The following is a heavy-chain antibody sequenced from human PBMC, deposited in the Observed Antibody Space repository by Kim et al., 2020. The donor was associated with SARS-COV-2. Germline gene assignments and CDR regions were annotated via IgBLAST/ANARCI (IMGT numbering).Heavy chain of an antibody. D-gene: IGHD3-10*01. CDR2: ISSSSSTI. CDR3: ARERITMVRGVIGGTNDWFDP. Sequence: GGSLRLSCAASGFTFSSYSMNWVRQAPGKGLEWVSYISSSSSTIYYADSVKGRFTISRDNAKNSLYLQMNSLRDEDTAVYYCARERITMVRGVIGGTNDWFDPWGQGTLVTVSS. J-gene: IGHJ5*02. CDR1: GFTFSSYS. V-gene: IGHV3-48*02.